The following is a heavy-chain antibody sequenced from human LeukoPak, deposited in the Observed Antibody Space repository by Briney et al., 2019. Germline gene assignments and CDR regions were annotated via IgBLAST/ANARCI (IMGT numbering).Heavy chain of an antibody. D-gene: IGHD3-10*01. CDR2: ISNSGSAM. Sequence: GGSLRLSCAASGFTFSTYSMNWVRQAPGKGLEWVSFISNSGSAMYYADSVKGRFTISRDNAKNSMYLQMNSLRDEDTAVYYCARDRDGSGWGFDYWGQGTLVTVSS. CDR1: GFTFSTYS. J-gene: IGHJ4*02. V-gene: IGHV3-48*02. CDR3: ARDRDGSGWGFDY.